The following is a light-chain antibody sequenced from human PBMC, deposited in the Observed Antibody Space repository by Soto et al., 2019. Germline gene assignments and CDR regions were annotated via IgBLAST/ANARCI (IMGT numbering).Light chain of an antibody. V-gene: IGKV3-20*01. CDR2: GTS. CDR1: QSVSSRY. Sequence: EIVLTQSPDSLSLCPGEGATLTCRASQSVSSRYLAWYQQKPGQAPRLLICGTSNRATGIADRFSGSGSGTDFTLTISRLEPEDAAMYYCQRITFGQGTRLEIK. J-gene: IGKJ5*01. CDR3: QRIT.